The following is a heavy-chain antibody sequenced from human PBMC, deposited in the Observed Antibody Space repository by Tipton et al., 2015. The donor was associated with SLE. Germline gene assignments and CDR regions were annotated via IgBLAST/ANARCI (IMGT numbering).Heavy chain of an antibody. J-gene: IGHJ3*02. V-gene: IGHV4-34*01. CDR2: IYYSGST. CDR3: ARGLTAETGGDAFDI. CDR1: GGSFSGYY. D-gene: IGHD7-27*01. Sequence: TLSLTCAVYGGSFSGYYWGWIRQPPGKGLEWIGSIYYSGSTYYNPSLKSRVTISVDTSKNQFSLKLSSVTAADTAVYYCARGLTAETGGDAFDIWGQGTMVAVSS.